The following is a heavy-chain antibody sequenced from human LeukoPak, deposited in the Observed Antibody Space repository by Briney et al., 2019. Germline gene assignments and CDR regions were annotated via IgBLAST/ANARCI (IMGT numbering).Heavy chain of an antibody. D-gene: IGHD3-10*01. Sequence: GGSLRLSCAASGFTFSSYGMHWVRQAPGKGLEWVAVISYDGSNKYYADSVKGRFTISRDNSKNTLYLQMNSLRAEDTAVYYCAKFGGSGTVIETHFDCWGQGTLVTVSS. CDR2: ISYDGSNK. J-gene: IGHJ4*02. CDR3: AKFGGSGTVIETHFDC. V-gene: IGHV3-30*18. CDR1: GFTFSSYG.